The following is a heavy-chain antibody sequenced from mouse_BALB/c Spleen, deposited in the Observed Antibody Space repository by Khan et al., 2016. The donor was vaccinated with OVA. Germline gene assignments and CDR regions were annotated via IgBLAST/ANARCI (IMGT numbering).Heavy chain of an antibody. CDR1: GFTFSSYG. J-gene: IGHJ2*01. V-gene: IGHV5-6-3*01. Sequence: EVELVESGGGLMQPGGALKLSCAASGFTFSSYGMSLVRQTPDKRLEFVATINSNGGSTYYPDSVKGRFTISRNHTKNTLYLQIRSLKSEDTAMYYCARMARTINWGQGTTLTVS. CDR3: ARMARTIN. CDR2: INSNGGST.